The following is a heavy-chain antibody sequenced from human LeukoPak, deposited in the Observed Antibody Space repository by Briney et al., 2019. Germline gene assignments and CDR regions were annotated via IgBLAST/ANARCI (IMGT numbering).Heavy chain of an antibody. J-gene: IGHJ6*03. CDR1: GYTFTGYY. Sequence: GASVKVPCKASGYTFTGYYMHWVRQAPGQGLEWMGWINPNSGGTNYAQKFQGRVTMTRDTSISTAYMELSRLRSDDTAVYYCARGGRRGSSKENYYYYYYMDVWGKGTTVTVSS. D-gene: IGHD6-13*01. CDR2: INPNSGGT. CDR3: ARGGRRGSSKENYYYYYYMDV. V-gene: IGHV1-2*02.